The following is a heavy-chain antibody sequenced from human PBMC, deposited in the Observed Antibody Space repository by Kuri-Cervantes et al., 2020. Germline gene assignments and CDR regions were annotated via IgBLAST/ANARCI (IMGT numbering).Heavy chain of an antibody. Sequence: GSLRLSCAVYGGSFSDYYWSWIRQTPGKGLEWIGEINHSGSTNYNPSLKSRVTISVDTSKNQFSLRLSSVTAADTAVYYCARGRFRRAVAGEDAFDIWGQGTMVTVSS. CDR1: GGSFSDYY. J-gene: IGHJ3*02. CDR2: INHSGST. D-gene: IGHD6-19*01. V-gene: IGHV4-34*01. CDR3: ARGRFRRAVAGEDAFDI.